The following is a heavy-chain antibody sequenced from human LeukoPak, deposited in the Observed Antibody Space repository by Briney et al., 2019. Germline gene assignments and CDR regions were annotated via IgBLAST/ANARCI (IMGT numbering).Heavy chain of an antibody. J-gene: IGHJ4*02. CDR3: ARGDYYDSSGYYYRADFDY. D-gene: IGHD3-22*01. Sequence: ASVKVSCKASGGTFSKYTISWVRQRPGQGLEWMGGITPLFGTANYAQKFQGRVTMTRDTSTSTVYMELSSLRSEDTAVYYCARGDYYDSSGYYYRADFDYWGQGTLVTVSP. CDR2: ITPLFGTA. CDR1: GGTFSKYT. V-gene: IGHV1-69*05.